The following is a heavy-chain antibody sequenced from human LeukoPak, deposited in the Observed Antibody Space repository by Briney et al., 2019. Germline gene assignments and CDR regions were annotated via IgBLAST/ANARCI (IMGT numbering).Heavy chain of an antibody. J-gene: IGHJ4*02. CDR1: GGSISSYY. CDR3: VRGSGSYDY. V-gene: IGHV4-59*08. D-gene: IGHD3-10*01. Sequence: SETLSLTCTVSGGSISSYYWSWIRQPPGKGLEWIGYIYYSGSTNYNPSLKSRVTISVDTSKNQFSLKLSSVTAADTAVYYCVRGSGSYDYWGQGTLVTASS. CDR2: IYYSGST.